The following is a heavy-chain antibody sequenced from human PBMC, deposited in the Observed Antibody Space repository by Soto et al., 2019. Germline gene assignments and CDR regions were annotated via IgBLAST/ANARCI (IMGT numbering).Heavy chain of an antibody. CDR1: GGSISSYY. CDR2: IYTSGST. J-gene: IGHJ4*02. Sequence: SETLSLTCAVYGGSISSYYWSWIRQPAGKGLEWIGRIYTSGSTNYNPSLKSRVTMSVDTSKNQFSLKLSSVTAADTAVYYCARGDRAELPSHWGQGTLVTVSS. CDR3: ARGDRAELPSH. V-gene: IGHV4-59*10. D-gene: IGHD1-26*01.